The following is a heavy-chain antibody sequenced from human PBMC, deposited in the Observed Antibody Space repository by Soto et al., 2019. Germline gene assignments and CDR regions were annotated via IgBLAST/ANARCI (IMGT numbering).Heavy chain of an antibody. V-gene: IGHV3-30*18. J-gene: IGHJ4*02. D-gene: IGHD3-22*01. CDR1: GFTFSSYG. CDR2: ISYDGSNK. Sequence: GGSLRLSCAASGFTFSSYGMHWVRQAPGKGLEWVAVISYDGSNKYYADSVKGRFTISRDNSKNTLYLQMNSLRAEDTAVYYCAKGVDYYDSSGYDYWGQGTLVTVSS. CDR3: AKGVDYYDSSGYDY.